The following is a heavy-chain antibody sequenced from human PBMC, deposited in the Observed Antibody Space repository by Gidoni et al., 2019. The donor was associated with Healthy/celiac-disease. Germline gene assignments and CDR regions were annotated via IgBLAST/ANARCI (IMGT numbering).Heavy chain of an antibody. J-gene: IGHJ6*02. CDR2: IIPIFGTA. CDR3: ARARDIVVVPAARQAQDYYGMDV. V-gene: IGHV1-69*01. Sequence: QVQLVQSGAEVKKPGSSVKVSCKASGGTFSSYAISWVRQAPGQGLEWMGGIIPIFGTANYAQKFQGRVTITADESTSTAYMELSSLRSEDTAVYYCARARDIVVVPAARQAQDYYGMDVWGQGTTVTVSS. D-gene: IGHD2-2*01. CDR1: GGTFSSYA.